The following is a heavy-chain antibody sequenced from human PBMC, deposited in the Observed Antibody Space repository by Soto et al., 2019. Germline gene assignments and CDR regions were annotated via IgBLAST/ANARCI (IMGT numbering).Heavy chain of an antibody. Sequence: QVQLVESGGGVVQPGRSLRLSCAASGFTFSSYAMHWVRQAPGKGLEWVAVISYDGSNKYYADSVKGRFTISRDNSKNTLYRQMNSLRAEDTAVYYCAREYGVVAARYGMDVWGQGTTVTVS. V-gene: IGHV3-30-3*01. D-gene: IGHD2-15*01. CDR3: AREYGVVAARYGMDV. J-gene: IGHJ6*02. CDR1: GFTFSSYA. CDR2: ISYDGSNK.